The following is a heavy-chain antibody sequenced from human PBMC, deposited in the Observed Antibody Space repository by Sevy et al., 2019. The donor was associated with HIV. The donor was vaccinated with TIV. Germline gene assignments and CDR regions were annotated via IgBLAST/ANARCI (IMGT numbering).Heavy chain of an antibody. Sequence: ASVQVSCKASGGTFSSYAISWVRQAPGQGLEWMGGIIPIFGTANYAQKFQGRVTNTADESTSTAYMELSSLGAEDTAEYYCARERRERKYYFDYWGQGTLVTVSS. J-gene: IGHJ4*02. CDR3: ARERRERKYYFDY. V-gene: IGHV1-69*13. CDR2: IIPIFGTA. D-gene: IGHD1-1*01. CDR1: GGTFSSYA.